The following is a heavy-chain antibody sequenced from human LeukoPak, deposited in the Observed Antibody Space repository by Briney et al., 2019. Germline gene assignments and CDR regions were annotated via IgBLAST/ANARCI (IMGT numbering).Heavy chain of an antibody. D-gene: IGHD6-13*01. CDR2: ISWNSGSI. CDR3: AKDPESGVSSIDY. Sequence: PGGSLRLSCAASGFTFDDYAMHRVRQAPGKGLEWVSGISWNSGSIGYADSVKGRFTISRDNAKNPLYLQMNSLRAEDTALYYCAKDPESGVSSIDYWGQGTLVTVSS. J-gene: IGHJ4*02. CDR1: GFTFDDYA. V-gene: IGHV3-9*01.